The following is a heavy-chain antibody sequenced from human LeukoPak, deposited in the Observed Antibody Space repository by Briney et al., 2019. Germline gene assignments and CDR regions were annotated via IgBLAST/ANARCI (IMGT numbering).Heavy chain of an antibody. CDR3: ARNNGMDV. Sequence: GGSLRLSCAASGFALSSHWMTWVRQVPGRGPEWVANVNRDGSETYYLDSVKGRFTISKDNAKNSLHLQMNSLRAEDTALYHCARNNGMDVWGQGTTVIVSS. CDR1: GFALSSHW. J-gene: IGHJ6*02. V-gene: IGHV3-7*03. CDR2: VNRDGSET.